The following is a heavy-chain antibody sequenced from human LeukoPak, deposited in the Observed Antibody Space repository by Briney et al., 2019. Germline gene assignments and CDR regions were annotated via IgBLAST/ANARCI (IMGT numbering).Heavy chain of an antibody. J-gene: IGHJ4*02. Sequence: GGSLRLSCAASGFTFSSYSMNWVRQAPGKGLEWVSSISSSSSYIYYADSVKGRFTISRDNAKNSLYLQMNSLRAEDTAVYYCAKDPRGRYGDYLQYWGQGTLVTVSS. D-gene: IGHD4-17*01. CDR3: AKDPRGRYGDYLQY. CDR1: GFTFSSYS. V-gene: IGHV3-21*01. CDR2: ISSSSSYI.